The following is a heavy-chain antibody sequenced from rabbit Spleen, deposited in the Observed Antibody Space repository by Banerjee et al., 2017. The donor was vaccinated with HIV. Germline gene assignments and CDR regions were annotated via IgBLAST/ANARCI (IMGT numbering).Heavy chain of an antibody. CDR3: VRGGGGGGDGFDF. D-gene: IGHD2-1*01. J-gene: IGHJ4*01. CDR2: IYAGDGST. CDR1: GFSFSSSYY. Sequence: QEQLVESGGGLAQPEGSLTLTCTASGFSFSSSYYMCWVRQAPGKGLEWIACIYAGDGSTRYATWAKGRFTISKTSSTTVTLQMTTPTAADTATYFCVRGGGGGGDGFDFWGPGTLVTVS. V-gene: IGHV1S45*01.